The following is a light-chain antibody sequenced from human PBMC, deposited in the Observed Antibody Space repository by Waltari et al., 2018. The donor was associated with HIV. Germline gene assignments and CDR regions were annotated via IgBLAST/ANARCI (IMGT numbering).Light chain of an antibody. J-gene: IGKJ5*01. V-gene: IGKV3-20*01. CDR1: QSVTGDY. Sequence: IVLTQSPGTLSLSPGERAVLSCRASQSVTGDYLAWYQQSPGQPPRVLIFGASSRATGSPDRFTGSGSGTDFTLTINRLAPEDSAMYYCQQYATSQSITFGQGTRLEI. CDR3: QQYATSQSIT. CDR2: GAS.